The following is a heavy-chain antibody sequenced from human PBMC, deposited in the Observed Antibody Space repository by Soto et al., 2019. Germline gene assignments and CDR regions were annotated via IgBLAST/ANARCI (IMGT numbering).Heavy chain of an antibody. Sequence: GGSLRLSCAASGFTFSSYAMSWVRQAPGKGLEWVSVISGSAVSAYYADSVKGRFTVSRDNSKNTLFLQVNSLRAEDTAIYFCAKAGGSRLWYFDLWGRGTLVTVYS. CDR2: ISGSAVSA. V-gene: IGHV3-23*01. J-gene: IGHJ2*01. D-gene: IGHD1-26*01. CDR3: AKAGGSRLWYFDL. CDR1: GFTFSSYA.